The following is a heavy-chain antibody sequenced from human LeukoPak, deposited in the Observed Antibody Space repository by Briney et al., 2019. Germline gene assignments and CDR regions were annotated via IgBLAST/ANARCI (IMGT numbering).Heavy chain of an antibody. Sequence: QPGGSLRLSCAVSGFMFSNFWMSWVRQAPGRGLEWVANIHPEGNEKYHVESVKGRFTISRDNTKNSLYLQMNSLRAEDTAVYYCTRDFQGRYYYHMDVWGKGTTVTVSS. J-gene: IGHJ6*03. CDR3: TRDFQGRYYYHMDV. CDR2: IHPEGNEK. D-gene: IGHD3-10*01. V-gene: IGHV3-7*01. CDR1: GFMFSNFW.